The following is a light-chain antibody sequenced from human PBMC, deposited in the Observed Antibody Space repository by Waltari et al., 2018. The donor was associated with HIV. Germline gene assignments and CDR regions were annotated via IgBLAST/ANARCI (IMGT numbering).Light chain of an antibody. CDR2: KDT. CDR1: ALPKRY. J-gene: IGLJ2*01. CDR3: QSVDDGGTHVV. Sequence: SYELTQPPSVSVSPGQTAEITCSGDALPKRYSYWYRQKTGQAPVMGIYKDTKRPSGTPVRFSGSTSGTKVTLTISGVRTEDEADYYCQSVDDGGTHVVFGGGTKLTVL. V-gene: IGLV3-25*03.